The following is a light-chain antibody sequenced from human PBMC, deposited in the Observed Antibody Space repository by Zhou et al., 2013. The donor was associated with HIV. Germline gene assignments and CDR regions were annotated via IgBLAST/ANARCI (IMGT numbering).Light chain of an antibody. CDR2: GAS. J-gene: IGKJ1*01. CDR1: QGISNY. V-gene: IGKV1-27*01. Sequence: DIQMTQSPSSLSASVGDRVTITCRASQGISNYLAWYQQKPGEVPKLLIYGASTLQSGVPSRFSGSGSGTDFTLTISSLQPEDVATYYCHRYDSAPRTFGQGTKVEIK. CDR3: HRYDSAPRT.